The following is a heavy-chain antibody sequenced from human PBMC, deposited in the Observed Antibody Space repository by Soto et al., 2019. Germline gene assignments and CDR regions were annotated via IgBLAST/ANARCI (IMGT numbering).Heavy chain of an antibody. D-gene: IGHD6-6*01. J-gene: IGHJ4*02. Sequence: ASVKVSCKASGYTFTGYYLHWVRQAPGQGLEWMGWINPKSGGTKYAQNFQGRVTMTGDTSISTAYMEVSRVRSDDTAIYYCARGRPVRLEACDYWGQGTLVTVSS. CDR1: GYTFTGYY. CDR3: ARGRPVRLEACDY. V-gene: IGHV1-2*02. CDR2: INPKSGGT.